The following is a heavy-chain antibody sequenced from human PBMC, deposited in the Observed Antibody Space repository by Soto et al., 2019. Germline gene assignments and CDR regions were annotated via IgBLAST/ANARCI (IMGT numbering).Heavy chain of an antibody. CDR3: ARHAAAGKHYYYGMDV. CDR2: IYYSGST. CDR1: GGSISSSSYY. Sequence: SETLSLTCTVSGGSISSSSYYWGWIRQPPGKGLEWIGSIYYSGSTYYNPSLKSRVTISVDTSKNQFSLKLSSVTAADTAVYYCARHAAAGKHYYYGMDVWGQGTTVTVSS. J-gene: IGHJ6*02. V-gene: IGHV4-39*01. D-gene: IGHD6-13*01.